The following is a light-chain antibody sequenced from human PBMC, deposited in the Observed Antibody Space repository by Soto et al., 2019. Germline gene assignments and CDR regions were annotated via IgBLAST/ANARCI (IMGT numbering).Light chain of an antibody. Sequence: QSVLTQPPSVSGAPGQRVTISCTGSSSNIGAGYDVHWYQQLPATAPNLLIYGNSNRPSGVPDRFSGSKSGTSASLAITGLQAEDEADYYCQSYDSSLSGYVFGTGTKVTVL. V-gene: IGLV1-40*01. CDR1: SSNIGAGYD. CDR2: GNS. J-gene: IGLJ1*01. CDR3: QSYDSSLSGYV.